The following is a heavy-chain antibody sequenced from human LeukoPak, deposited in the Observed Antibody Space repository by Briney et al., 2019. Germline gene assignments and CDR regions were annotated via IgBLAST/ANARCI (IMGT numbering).Heavy chain of an antibody. V-gene: IGHV4-34*01. CDR3: ARVFYGGNSGGHDY. Sequence: SETLSLTCAVYGGSFSGYYWSWIRQPPGKGLEWIGEINHSGSTNYNPSLKSRVTISVDTSKNQFSLKLSSVTAADTAVYYCARVFYGGNSGGHDYWGQGTLVTVSS. D-gene: IGHD4-23*01. J-gene: IGHJ4*02. CDR2: INHSGST. CDR1: GGSFSGYY.